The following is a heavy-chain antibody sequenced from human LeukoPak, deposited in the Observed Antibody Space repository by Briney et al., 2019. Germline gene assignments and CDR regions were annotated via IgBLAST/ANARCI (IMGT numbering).Heavy chain of an antibody. CDR2: IYSGGST. J-gene: IGHJ4*02. Sequence: GGSLRLSCAASGFTFSSYAMSWVRQAPGKGLEWVSVIYSGGSTYYADSVKGRFTISRDNSKNTLYLQMNSLRAEDTAVYYCARVDSGWYGVDYWGQGTLVTVSS. CDR3: ARVDSGWYGVDY. CDR1: GFTFSSYA. V-gene: IGHV3-53*01. D-gene: IGHD6-19*01.